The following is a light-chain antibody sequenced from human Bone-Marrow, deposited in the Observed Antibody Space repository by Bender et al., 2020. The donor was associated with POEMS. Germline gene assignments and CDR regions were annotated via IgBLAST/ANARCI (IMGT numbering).Light chain of an antibody. Sequence: QSALTQPPSVSGSPGQSVTISCTGTSSDIGAYNYVSWYQQHPGKAPKLMIYELTKRPSGVSDRFSGSKSGYTASLTISGLLAEDEADYYCSSYAGSNTLVFGGGTKLTVL. CDR2: ELT. CDR1: SSDIGAYNY. CDR3: SSYAGSNTLV. J-gene: IGLJ2*01. V-gene: IGLV2-8*01.